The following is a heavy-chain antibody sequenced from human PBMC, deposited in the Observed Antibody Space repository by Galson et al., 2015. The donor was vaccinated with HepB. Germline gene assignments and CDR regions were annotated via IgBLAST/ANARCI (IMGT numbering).Heavy chain of an antibody. J-gene: IGHJ4*02. CDR2: ISYDGSNK. CDR1: GFTFSSYA. CDR3: ARAGRPLGFSSSCSIDY. V-gene: IGHV3-30*04. Sequence: SLRLSCAASGFTFSSYAMHWVRQAPGKGLEWVAVISYDGSNKYYADYVKGRFTISRDNSKNTLYLQMNCLRAEDTAVYYCARAGRPLGFSSSCSIDYWGQGTLVTVSS. D-gene: IGHD6-13*01.